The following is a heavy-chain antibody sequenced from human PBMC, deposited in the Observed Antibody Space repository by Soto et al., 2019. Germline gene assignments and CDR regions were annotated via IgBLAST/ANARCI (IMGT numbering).Heavy chain of an antibody. Sequence: EVQLLESGGGLVQPGGSLRLSCGVSGFTFNDFEMNWVRQAPGKGPEWLAYIDGSGATKKYADSVRGRFTISRDNPNNSLFLQMSSLSPAATAIYYCARGFGRFNYWGQGTLVSVSS. V-gene: IGHV3-48*03. J-gene: IGHJ4*02. D-gene: IGHD3-10*01. CDR3: ARGFGRFNY. CDR1: GFTFNDFE. CDR2: IDGSGATK.